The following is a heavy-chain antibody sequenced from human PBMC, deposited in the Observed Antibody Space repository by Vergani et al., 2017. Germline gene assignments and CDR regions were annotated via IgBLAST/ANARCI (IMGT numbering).Heavy chain of an antibody. CDR2: INPSGGST. CDR1: GYTFTSYY. Sequence: QVQLVQSGAEVKKPGASVKVSCKASGYTFTSYYMHWVRQAPGQGLEWMGIINPSGGSTSYAEKFQGRVTMTRDTSISTAYMELSRLRSDDTAVYYCARDRSWGYYYGMDVWGQGTTVTVSS. V-gene: IGHV1-46*01. J-gene: IGHJ6*02. D-gene: IGHD3-16*01. CDR3: ARDRSWGYYYGMDV.